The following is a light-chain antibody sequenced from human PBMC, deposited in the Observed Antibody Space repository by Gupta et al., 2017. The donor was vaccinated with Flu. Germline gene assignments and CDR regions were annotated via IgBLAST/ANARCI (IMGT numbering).Light chain of an antibody. CDR3: HQSDTSPPT. J-gene: IGKJ2*01. CDR2: TTS. CDR1: QSINSY. Sequence: GGRISITCRATQSINSYLNWYQQKPGEVPKLLIYTTSSLDSGVPSRFSASGSGTHFTLTISNLQPEDVATYYCHQSDTSPPTFGQGTKLEIK. V-gene: IGKV1-39*01.